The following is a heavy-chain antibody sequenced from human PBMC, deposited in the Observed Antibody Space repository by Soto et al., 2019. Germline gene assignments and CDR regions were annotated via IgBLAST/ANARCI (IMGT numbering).Heavy chain of an antibody. D-gene: IGHD5-12*01. Sequence: PSETLSLTCTVAGGSIRRYYWSWIRQPPGRGLEWIGYISHSGNTNYSPSLKSRVTMSVATSRNQFSLNLISVTAADTAVYYCARVLRDGYNFDYWGQGTLVTVSS. V-gene: IGHV4-59*01. CDR1: GGSIRRYY. CDR3: ARVLRDGYNFDY. CDR2: ISHSGNT. J-gene: IGHJ4*02.